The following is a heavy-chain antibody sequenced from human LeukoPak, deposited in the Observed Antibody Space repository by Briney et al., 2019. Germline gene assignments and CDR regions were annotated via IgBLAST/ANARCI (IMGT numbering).Heavy chain of an antibody. J-gene: IGHJ4*02. Sequence: GGSLRLSCAASGFTFSSYAMSWVRQAPGKGLEWVSAISGSGGSTYYADSVKGRFTISRDNSKNTLYLQMNSLRAEDTAVYYCARESGYYDSSGYFDYWGQGTLVTVSS. CDR3: ARESGYYDSSGYFDY. CDR2: ISGSGGST. D-gene: IGHD3-22*01. V-gene: IGHV3-23*01. CDR1: GFTFSSYA.